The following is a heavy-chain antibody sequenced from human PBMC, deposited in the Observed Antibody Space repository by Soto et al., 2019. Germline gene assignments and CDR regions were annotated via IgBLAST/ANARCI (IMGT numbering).Heavy chain of an antibody. CDR2: LYRGGTT. CDR3: ARGSCTTTDGYVFSGYYIDI. D-gene: IGHD3-10*02. J-gene: IGHJ4*02. V-gene: IGHV3-66*01. Sequence: EVQVVESGGGLVQPGGSLRLSCAASGFIVDDNYMTWVRQAPGKGLEWVSVLYRGGTTHYTDSVRDRFTISRDKSKNTVYLQKSNLRAEDTAVYYCARGSCTTTDGYVFSGYYIDIWGQGTLVTVSS. CDR1: GFIVDDNY.